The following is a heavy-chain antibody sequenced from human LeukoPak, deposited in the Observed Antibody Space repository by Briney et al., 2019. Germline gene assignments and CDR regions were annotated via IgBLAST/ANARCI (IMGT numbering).Heavy chain of an antibody. J-gene: IGHJ5*02. CDR1: GGTFSSYA. D-gene: IGHD3-10*01. Sequence: ASVKVSCKASGGTFSSYAISWVRQAPGRGLEWMGGIIPIFGTANYAQKFQGRVTITADESTSTAYMELSSLRSEDTAVYYCARDILDYGSGSYRGVWFDPWGQGTLVTVSS. V-gene: IGHV1-69*13. CDR3: ARDILDYGSGSYRGVWFDP. CDR2: IIPIFGTA.